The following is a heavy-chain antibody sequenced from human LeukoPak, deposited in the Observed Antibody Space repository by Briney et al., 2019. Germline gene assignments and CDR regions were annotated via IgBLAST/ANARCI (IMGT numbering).Heavy chain of an antibody. J-gene: IGHJ6*03. CDR2: ISAYNGNT. V-gene: IGHV1-18*01. CDR3: AREQAPFSSSWPYYYMDV. CDR1: GYTFTSYG. D-gene: IGHD6-13*01. Sequence: ASVRVSCKASGYTFTSYGISWVRQAPGQGLEWMGWISAYNGNTNYAQKLQGRVTMTTDTSTSTAYMELRSLRSDDTAVYYCAREQAPFSSSWPYYYMDVWGKGTTVTVSS.